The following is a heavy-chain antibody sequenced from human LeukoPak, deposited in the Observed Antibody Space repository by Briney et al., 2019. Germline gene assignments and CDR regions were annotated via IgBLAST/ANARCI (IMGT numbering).Heavy chain of an antibody. CDR3: AREGRFRLTNTDGARFWNGPPGHYYYMDV. CDR2: INHSGST. CDR1: GGSFSVYY. V-gene: IGHV4-34*01. D-gene: IGHD1-1*01. J-gene: IGHJ6*03. Sequence: SETLSLTCAVYGGSFSVYYWSWIRQPPGKGLEWIGEINHSGSTNYNPSLKSRVTISVDTSKNQFSLKLSSVTAADTAVYYCAREGRFRLTNTDGARFWNGPPGHYYYMDVWGKGSTVTVSS.